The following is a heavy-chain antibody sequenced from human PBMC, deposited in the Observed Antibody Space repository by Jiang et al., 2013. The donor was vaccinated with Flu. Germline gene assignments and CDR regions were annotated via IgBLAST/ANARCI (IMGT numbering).Heavy chain of an antibody. Sequence: QLLESGGGVVQPGGSLRLSCAASGFSFSYYRMHWVRQAPGKGLEWVASIWHDGSNRYYADSVKGRFTISRDNSKDTLYLQMDSLRAEDTAVYYCATLRGSSYDTYLMDFWGQGTLVSVSS. CDR2: IWHDGSNR. D-gene: IGHD3-9*01. CDR3: ATLRGSSYDTYLMDF. J-gene: IGHJ4*02. V-gene: IGHV3-30*02. CDR1: GFSFSYYR.